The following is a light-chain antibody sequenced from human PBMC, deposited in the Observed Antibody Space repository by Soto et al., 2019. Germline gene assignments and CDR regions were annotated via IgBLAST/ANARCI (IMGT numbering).Light chain of an antibody. J-gene: IGKJ1*01. Sequence: AIRMTQSPSPLSASTGDRVTITCRASQGISSYLAWYQQKPGKAPKLLIYDASSLESGVPSRFSGSGSGTEFTLTISSLQPDDFATYYCQQYNSYLTFGQGTKGDIK. CDR1: QGISSY. V-gene: IGKV1-8*01. CDR3: QQYNSYLT. CDR2: DAS.